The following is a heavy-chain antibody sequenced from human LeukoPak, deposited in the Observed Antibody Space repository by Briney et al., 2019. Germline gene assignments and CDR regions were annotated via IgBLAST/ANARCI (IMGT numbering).Heavy chain of an antibody. CDR3: ARAGSGSCGDFDY. V-gene: IGHV3-53*01. Sequence: GGSLRLSCAASGFTVSSNYMSWVRQAPGKGLEWVSVIYSGGSTYYADSVKGRFTISRDNSKNTLYLQMNSLRAEDTAVYYCARAGSGSCGDFDYWGQGTLVTVSS. D-gene: IGHD1-26*01. CDR1: GFTVSSNY. J-gene: IGHJ4*02. CDR2: IYSGGST.